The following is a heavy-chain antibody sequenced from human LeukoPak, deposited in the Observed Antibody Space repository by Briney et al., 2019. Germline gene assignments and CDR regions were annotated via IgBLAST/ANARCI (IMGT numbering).Heavy chain of an antibody. CDR1: GYSVSSNSAA. D-gene: IGHD6-6*01. CDR3: ARSIAACYDY. CDR2: TYYRSKWYN. Sequence: SQTLSLTCAISGYSVSSNSAAWIWIRQSPSRGLEWLGRTYYRSKWYNDYAVSVKSRIPIKPDTSKNQFSLQLNSVTPEDTAVYYCARSIAACYDYWGKGTLVTVSS. J-gene: IGHJ4*02. V-gene: IGHV6-1*01.